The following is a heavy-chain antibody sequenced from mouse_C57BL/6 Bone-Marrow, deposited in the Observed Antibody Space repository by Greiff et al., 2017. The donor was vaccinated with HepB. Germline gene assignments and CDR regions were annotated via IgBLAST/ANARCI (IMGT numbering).Heavy chain of an antibody. CDR1: GFNIKDYY. J-gene: IGHJ3*01. Sequence: VHVKQSGAELVRPGASVKLSCTASGFNIKDYYMHWVKQRPEQGLEWIGRIDPEDGDTEYAPKFQGKATMTADTSSNTAYLQLSSLTSEDTAIYYCTTSVPAWFAYWGQGTLVTVSA. CDR3: TTSVPAWFAY. V-gene: IGHV14-1*01. CDR2: IDPEDGDT. D-gene: IGHD1-1*01.